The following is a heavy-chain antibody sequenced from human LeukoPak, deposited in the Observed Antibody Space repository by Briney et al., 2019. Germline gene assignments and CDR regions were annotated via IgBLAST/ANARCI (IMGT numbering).Heavy chain of an antibody. J-gene: IGHJ6*03. D-gene: IGHD6-19*01. CDR3: ARTYAEAVAGPRAVDYFYYYLDV. Sequence: SETLSLTCTVSGGSISSRNYYWGWVGPPPGQGLVWNGNIFYSGTTYYNACIKSRVTISVDTSKNQFSLNLNTVTAADTAVYYPARTYAEAVAGPRAVDYFYYYLDVWGKGTTVTVSS. CDR1: GGSISSRNYY. V-gene: IGHV4-39*01. CDR2: IFYSGTT.